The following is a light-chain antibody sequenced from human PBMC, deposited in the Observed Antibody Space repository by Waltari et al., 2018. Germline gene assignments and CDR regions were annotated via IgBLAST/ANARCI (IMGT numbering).Light chain of an antibody. CDR1: QSVRSN. CDR3: QQYNTWPPIT. J-gene: IGKJ5*01. V-gene: IGKV3-15*01. Sequence: EIVMTQSPATLSVSPGARATLSCRASQSVRSNLAWYQQKPGQTPRLLIYEASTRPTGIPARFSGSGSGTEFTLSISSLQSEDFAVYYCQQYNTWPPITFGQGTRLEIK. CDR2: EAS.